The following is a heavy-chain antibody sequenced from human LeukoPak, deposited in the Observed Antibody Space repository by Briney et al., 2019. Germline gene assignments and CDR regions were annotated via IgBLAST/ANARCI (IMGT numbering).Heavy chain of an antibody. D-gene: IGHD3-9*01. J-gene: IGHJ6*03. CDR1: GFTFSSYS. Sequence: GGSLRLSCAASGFTFSSYSMNWVRQAPGKGLQWVSSISGSSDYIYYADSVKGRFTISRDNAKNSLYLQMNSLRAEDTAVYYCARETDFTGYFYYYMDVWGKGTPVTVSS. CDR3: ARETDFTGYFYYYMDV. CDR2: ISGSSDYI. V-gene: IGHV3-21*01.